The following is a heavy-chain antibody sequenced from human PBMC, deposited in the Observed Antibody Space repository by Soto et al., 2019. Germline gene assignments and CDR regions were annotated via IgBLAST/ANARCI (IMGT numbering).Heavy chain of an antibody. CDR2: ISAYNGNT. J-gene: IGHJ6*02. CDR3: VSVIVAMVRQFYYYYGIEV. D-gene: IGHD5-12*01. CDR1: VYTCTSYG. Sequence: AIVRVSCKASVYTCTSYGINWVRQAPGQGLEWMGWISAYNGNTNYAQKLQGRVTMTTDTSTSTAYMELRSLRSDDTAVYYWVSVIVAMVRQFYYYYGIEVWGPGSTVIVS. V-gene: IGHV1-18*01.